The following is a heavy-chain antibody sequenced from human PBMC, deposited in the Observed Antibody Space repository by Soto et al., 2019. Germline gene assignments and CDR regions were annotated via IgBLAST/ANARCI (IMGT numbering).Heavy chain of an antibody. V-gene: IGHV3-33*01. CDR3: ARDVMGGAHCSGGSCYPDAFDI. CDR2: IWYDGSNK. J-gene: IGHJ3*02. D-gene: IGHD2-15*01. Sequence: QVQLVESGGGVVQPGRSLRLSCAASGFTFSSYGMHWVRQAPGKGLEWVAVIWYDGSNKYYADSVKGRFTISSDNSKNTLYLQMNSLRAEDTAVYYCARDVMGGAHCSGGSCYPDAFDIWGQGTMVTVSS. CDR1: GFTFSSYG.